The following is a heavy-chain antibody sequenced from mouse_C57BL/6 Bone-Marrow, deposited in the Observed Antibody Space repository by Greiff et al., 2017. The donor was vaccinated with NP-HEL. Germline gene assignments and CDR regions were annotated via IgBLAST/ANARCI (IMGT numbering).Heavy chain of an antibody. D-gene: IGHD1-1*01. V-gene: IGHV1-5*01. CDR1: GYTFTSYW. CDR2: IYPGNSDT. Sequence: EVQLVESGTVLARPGASVKMSCKTSGYTFTSYWMHWVKQRPGQGLEWIGAIYPGNSDTSYNQKFKGKAKLTAVTSASTAYMELSSLTNEDSAVYYCTITTVVPHAMDYWGQGTLVTVSA. J-gene: IGHJ3*01. CDR3: TITTVVPHAMDY.